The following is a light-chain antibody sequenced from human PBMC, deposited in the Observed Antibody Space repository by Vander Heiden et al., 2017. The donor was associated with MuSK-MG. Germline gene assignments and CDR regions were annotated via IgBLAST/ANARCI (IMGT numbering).Light chain of an antibody. Sequence: DIVMTQSPDSLAVSLGERATINCKSSQSVLYSSNNKNYLAWYQQKPGQPPKLLIYWASTRESGVPDRFSGSGSVTDFTLTISSLQAEDVAVYYCQQYDSTPPCSFGQGTKLDIK. V-gene: IGKV4-1*01. CDR1: QSVLYSSNNKNY. CDR3: QQYDSTPPCS. CDR2: WAS. J-gene: IGKJ2*04.